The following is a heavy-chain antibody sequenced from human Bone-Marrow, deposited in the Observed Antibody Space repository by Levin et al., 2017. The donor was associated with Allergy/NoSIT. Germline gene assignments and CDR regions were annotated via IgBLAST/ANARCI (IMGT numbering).Heavy chain of an antibody. Sequence: SETLSLTCGVSGASISSNKWWSWVRQSPGKGLEWIGEIYHTGNTNYNPSLKSRVIISIDKSKNHFSLNVTSVTAADSAVYYCAVNFDSWAGYDFWGQGNLVTVSS. CDR2: IYHTGNT. CDR1: GASISSNKW. CDR3: AVNFDSWAGYDF. D-gene: IGHD3-3*01. V-gene: IGHV4/OR15-8*02. J-gene: IGHJ4*02.